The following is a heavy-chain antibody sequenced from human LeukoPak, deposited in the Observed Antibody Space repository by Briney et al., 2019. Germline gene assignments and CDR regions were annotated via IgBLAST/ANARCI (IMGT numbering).Heavy chain of an antibody. CDR3: ARGDYYYDSSGYPD. CDR2: IKQDGSEK. Sequence: GGSLRLSCAASGFTFSSYWMSWVRQAPGKGREWVANIKQDGSEKYYVDSVKGRFTISRDNAKNSLYLQMNSLRAEDTAVYYCARGDYYYDSSGYPDWGQGTLVTVSS. CDR1: GFTFSSYW. J-gene: IGHJ4*02. D-gene: IGHD3-22*01. V-gene: IGHV3-7*04.